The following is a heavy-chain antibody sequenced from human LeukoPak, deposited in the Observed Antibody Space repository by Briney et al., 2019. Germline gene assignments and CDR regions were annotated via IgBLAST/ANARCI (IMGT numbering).Heavy chain of an antibody. D-gene: IGHD3-10*01. CDR3: ARATFYGSGKYYYYYMDV. CDR2: IYTSGST. Sequence: SETLSLTCTVSGGSISSYYWSWIRQPAGKGLEWIGRIYTSGSTNYNPSLKSRVTISVDTSKNQFSLKLSSVTAADTAVYYCARATFYGSGKYYYYYMDVWGKGTTVTISS. V-gene: IGHV4-4*07. CDR1: GGSISSYY. J-gene: IGHJ6*03.